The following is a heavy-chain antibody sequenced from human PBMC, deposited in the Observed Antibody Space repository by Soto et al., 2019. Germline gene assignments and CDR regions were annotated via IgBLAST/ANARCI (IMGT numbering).Heavy chain of an antibody. D-gene: IGHD2-15*01. Sequence: QVQLVQSGAEVKKPGSSVKVSCKASGGTFSSYAISWVRQAPGHGLEWMGGIIPIFGTANYAQKFQGRVTITADESTSTADMELSRLRCEDTAVYYCARGRGCSGGSCYPEPAEYYGMDVWGQGTTVTVSS. J-gene: IGHJ6*02. CDR3: ARGRGCSGGSCYPEPAEYYGMDV. CDR2: IIPIFGTA. CDR1: GGTFSSYA. V-gene: IGHV1-69*01.